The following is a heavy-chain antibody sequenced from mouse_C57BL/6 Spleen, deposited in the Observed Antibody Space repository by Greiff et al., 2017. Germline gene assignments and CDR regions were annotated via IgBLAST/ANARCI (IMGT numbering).Heavy chain of an antibody. CDR3: ARSGSSGRDY. Sequence: LQESGAELAKPGASVKLSCKASGYTFTSYWMHWVKQRPGQGLEWIGYINPSSGYTKYNQKFKDTATLTADKSSSTAYMQLSSLTYEDSAVYYCARSGSSGRDYWGKGTTLTVSS. CDR2: INPSSGYT. J-gene: IGHJ2*01. D-gene: IGHD3-2*02. CDR1: GYTFTSYW. V-gene: IGHV1-7*01.